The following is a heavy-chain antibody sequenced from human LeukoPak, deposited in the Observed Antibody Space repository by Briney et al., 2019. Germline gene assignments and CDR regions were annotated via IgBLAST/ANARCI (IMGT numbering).Heavy chain of an antibody. Sequence: GGSLRLSCAASGFTFSSYWMHWVRQAPGKGLVWVSRVNSDGTGTTYADSVEGRFTISRDNAKNTVYLQMHSLRAEDTAIYYCIRTLIVATSPYMDVWGKRTTVTASS. CDR1: GFTFSSYW. CDR3: IRTLIVATSPYMDV. CDR2: VNSDGTGT. J-gene: IGHJ6*03. D-gene: IGHD5-12*01. V-gene: IGHV3-74*01.